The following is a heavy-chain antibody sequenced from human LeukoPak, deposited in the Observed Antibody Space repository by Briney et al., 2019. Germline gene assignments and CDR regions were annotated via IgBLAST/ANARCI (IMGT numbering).Heavy chain of an antibody. J-gene: IGHJ6*03. Sequence: GASVKVSCKASGYTFTSYGISWVRQAPGQGLEWVGWISAYNGNTNYAQKLQGRVTMTTDTSTSTAYMELRSLRSDDTAVYYCARQKNAYFYYYYMDVWGKGTTVTVSS. CDR3: ARQKNAYFYYYYMDV. V-gene: IGHV1-18*01. CDR2: ISAYNGNT. CDR1: GYTFTSYG.